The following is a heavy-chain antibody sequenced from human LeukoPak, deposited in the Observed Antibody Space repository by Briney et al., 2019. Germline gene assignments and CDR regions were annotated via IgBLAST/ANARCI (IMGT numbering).Heavy chain of an antibody. CDR2: IIPILGIA. CDR3: AREKDFGVVISPRYYYYDMDV. V-gene: IGHV1-69*04. CDR1: GGTFSSYT. J-gene: IGHJ6*03. Sequence: SVKVSCKASGGTFSSYTISWVRQAPGQGLEWMGRIIPILGIANYAQKFQGRVTITADKSTSTAYMELSSLRSEDTAVYYCAREKDFGVVISPRYYYYDMDVWGKGTTVTVSS. D-gene: IGHD3-3*01.